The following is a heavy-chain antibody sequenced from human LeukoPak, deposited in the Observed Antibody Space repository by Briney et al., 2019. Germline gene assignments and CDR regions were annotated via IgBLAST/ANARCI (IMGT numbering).Heavy chain of an antibody. J-gene: IGHJ4*02. V-gene: IGHV3-21*01. Sequence: GSLSLSCAASGFPFISYSMNWVRQGPGKGLEWVSSISSNSIYIYYADSVKGRFTISRDNAKNSLFLQMNSLRAEDTAVYYCAREGGSTKYHFDYWGQGTLVTVSS. CDR3: AREGGSTKYHFDY. D-gene: IGHD2-8*01. CDR2: ISSNSIYI. CDR1: GFPFISYS.